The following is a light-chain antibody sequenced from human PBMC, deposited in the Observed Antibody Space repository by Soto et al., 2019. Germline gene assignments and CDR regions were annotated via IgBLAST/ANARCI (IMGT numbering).Light chain of an antibody. CDR2: KAS. CDR3: QQYNGYRWT. J-gene: IGKJ1*01. CDR1: QSISNW. Sequence: DIQMTQSPSTLSASVGDRVTITCRASQSISNWLAWYQQKPGKAPKILIYKASSLESGVPSRFSGSGSGTEFTPTISSLQPADSATYYCQQYNGYRWTFGQGTKVDIK. V-gene: IGKV1-5*03.